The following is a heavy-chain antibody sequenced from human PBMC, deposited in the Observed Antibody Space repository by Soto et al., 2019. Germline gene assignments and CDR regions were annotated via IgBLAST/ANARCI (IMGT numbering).Heavy chain of an antibody. CDR3: ARVPIVGATLLPDY. CDR1: GFTFSSYA. J-gene: IGHJ4*02. V-gene: IGHV3-30-3*01. D-gene: IGHD1-26*01. CDR2: ISYDGSNK. Sequence: QVQLVESGGGVVQPGRSLRLSCAASGFTFSSYAMHWVRQAPGKGLEWVAVISYDGSNKYYADSVKGRFTISRDNSKNTLYLQMNSLRAEDTAVHYCARVPIVGATLLPDYWGQGTLVTVSS.